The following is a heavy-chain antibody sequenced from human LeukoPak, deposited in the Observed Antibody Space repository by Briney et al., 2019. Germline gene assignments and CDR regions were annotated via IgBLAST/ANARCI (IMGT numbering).Heavy chain of an antibody. CDR2: IXSGGST. CDR3: ARGGTYYDFWSGYYDDAFDI. J-gene: IGHJ3*02. CDR1: FXXXXNY. V-gene: IGHV3-53*01. Sequence: FXXXXNYXXWVRQAPGKGLEWXXVIXSGGSTYYADSVKGRFTISRDNSKNTLYLQMNSLRAEDTAVYYCARGGTYYDFWSGYYDDAFDIWGQGTMVTVSS. D-gene: IGHD3-3*01.